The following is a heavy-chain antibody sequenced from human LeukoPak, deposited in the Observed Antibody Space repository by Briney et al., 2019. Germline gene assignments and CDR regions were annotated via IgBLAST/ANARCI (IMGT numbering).Heavy chain of an antibody. V-gene: IGHV3-7*03. D-gene: IGHD3-10*01. J-gene: IGHJ4*02. CDR2: IKQAGSEK. Sequence: PGGSLRLSCAASGFTFSSSWMNWVRQAPGKGLEWVANIKQAGSEKYYVDSVKGLFTISRDNAKNSLYLQMNSLRAEDTAVYYCARAGSVASQLFDYWGQGTLVTVSS. CDR3: ARAGSVASQLFDY. CDR1: GFTFSSSW.